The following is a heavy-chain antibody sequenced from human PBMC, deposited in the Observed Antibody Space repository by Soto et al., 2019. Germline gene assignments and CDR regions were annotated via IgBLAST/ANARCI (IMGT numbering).Heavy chain of an antibody. Sequence: ASVKVSYKDSGGTFSSYAISWVRQAPGQGLEWMGGIMPIVGTANYAQKFQGRVTITADESTSTAYMELSSLRSEDTAVYYCARVNGMSLRNYYGMDVWGQGTTVTVSS. V-gene: IGHV1-69*13. D-gene: IGHD2-8*01. CDR2: IMPIVGTA. CDR1: GGTFSSYA. J-gene: IGHJ6*02. CDR3: ARVNGMSLRNYYGMDV.